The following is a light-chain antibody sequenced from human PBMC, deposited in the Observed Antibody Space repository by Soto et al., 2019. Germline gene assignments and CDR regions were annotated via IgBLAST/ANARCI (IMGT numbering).Light chain of an antibody. J-gene: IGKJ1*01. Sequence: EIVMTQSPATLSVSSGERATLSCRASQSVSSNLAWYQQKPGQAPRLLIYGTSTRATGIPARFSGSGSGTEFTLNISSLQSEDFAVYYCQQYNNWWTFGQGTKVEIK. CDR1: QSVSSN. CDR2: GTS. CDR3: QQYNNWWT. V-gene: IGKV3-15*01.